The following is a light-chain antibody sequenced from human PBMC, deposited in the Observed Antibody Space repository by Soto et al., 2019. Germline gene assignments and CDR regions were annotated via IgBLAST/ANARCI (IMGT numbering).Light chain of an antibody. V-gene: IGKV3-15*01. CDR3: QSYNDWPFA. CDR2: GVS. J-gene: IGKJ2*01. Sequence: DIVLTQSPATLSVSPGDTVTLSCRASESLFGFLAWYQQKPGQAPRLLMYGVSTRATGIPARFSGGGSATDFTLTIXSLQSEDSAFYFCQSYNDWPFASGLGTRLEI. CDR1: ESLFGF.